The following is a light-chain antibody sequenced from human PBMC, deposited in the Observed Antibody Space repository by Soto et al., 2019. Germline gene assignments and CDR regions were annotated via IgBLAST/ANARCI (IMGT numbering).Light chain of an antibody. CDR1: SGSVASNY. J-gene: IGLJ2*01. CDR3: QSYDDSIYVV. Sequence: NFMLTQPHSVSESPGKTVTISCTPSSGSVASNYVQWYQQRPGSAPSIVIYEDNQRPSGVPDRFSGSIDSSSNSASLTISGLRTEDEADYYCQSYDDSIYVVFGGGTQLTVL. CDR2: EDN. V-gene: IGLV6-57*04.